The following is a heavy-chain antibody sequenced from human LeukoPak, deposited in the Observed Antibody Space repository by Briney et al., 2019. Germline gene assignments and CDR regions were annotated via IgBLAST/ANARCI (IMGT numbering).Heavy chain of an antibody. V-gene: IGHV3-7*04. CDR1: GFTVSAYW. J-gene: IGHJ4*02. CDR3: ARGDCSGGSCYLSLTTIDY. Sequence: GGSLRLSCAASGFTVSAYWMNWVRQAPGKGLEWVANIKQDGSEIFYGDSVKGRFTISRDNAKNSLYLQMNSLRVEDTAVYYCARGDCSGGSCYLSLTTIDYWGQGTLVTVSS. CDR2: IKQDGSEI. D-gene: IGHD2-15*01.